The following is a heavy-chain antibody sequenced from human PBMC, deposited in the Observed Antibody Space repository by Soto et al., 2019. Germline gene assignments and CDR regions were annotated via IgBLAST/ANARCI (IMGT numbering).Heavy chain of an antibody. Sequence: SETLSLTCTVSGASISSYYWSWIRQPPGKGLEWIGYIYYSGSTNYNPSLKSRVTISVDTSKNQFSLKLSSVTAADTAVYYCARYRTAATGTGWFDPWGQGTLVTVSS. J-gene: IGHJ5*02. CDR2: IYYSGST. CDR1: GASISSYY. V-gene: IGHV4-59*08. CDR3: ARYRTAATGTGWFDP. D-gene: IGHD6-13*01.